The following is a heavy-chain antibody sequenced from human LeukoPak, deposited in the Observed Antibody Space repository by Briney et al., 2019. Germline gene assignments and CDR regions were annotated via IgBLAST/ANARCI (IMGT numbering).Heavy chain of an antibody. CDR2: ISHDGTT. D-gene: IGHD2/OR15-2a*01. J-gene: IGHJ4*02. V-gene: IGHV4-4*02. Sequence: SETLSLTCGVSGGSIDITNYWSWVRQAPGKGLEWIGEISHDGTTNYRPSLRSQVAMSFDRANNQFSLSLTSVTAADTAVYYCTRENRPFCPFAFWGQGVLVTVSS. CDR3: TRENRPFCPFAF. CDR1: GGSIDITNY.